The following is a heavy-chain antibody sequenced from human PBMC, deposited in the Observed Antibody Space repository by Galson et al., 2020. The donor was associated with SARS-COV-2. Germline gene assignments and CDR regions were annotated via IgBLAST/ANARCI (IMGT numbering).Heavy chain of an antibody. J-gene: IGHJ1*01. CDR2: IFYSGGT. V-gene: IGHV4-30-4*07. D-gene: IGHD3-10*01. CDR3: GRVAYSYGSGTYYTVDQ. Sequence: IGYIFYSGGTHYNPSLESRINISVDRMKNQFSLRLTSVTAADTAVYYCGRVAYSYGSGTYYTVDQWGQGTLVTVSS.